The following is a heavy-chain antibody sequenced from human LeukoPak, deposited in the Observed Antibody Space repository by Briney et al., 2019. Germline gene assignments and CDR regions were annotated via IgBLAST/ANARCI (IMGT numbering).Heavy chain of an antibody. CDR1: GFTFLSYW. J-gene: IGHJ4*02. Sequence: PGGSLRLSCAASGFTFLSYWMHWVRQAPGKGLVWVSRIKTDGSSTSYADSVKGRFTISRDNAKNTLYLQMNTLRAEDTAVYFCARESYSSGSYYFDYWGQGTLVTVSS. D-gene: IGHD3-22*01. V-gene: IGHV3-74*01. CDR2: IKTDGSST. CDR3: ARESYSSGSYYFDY.